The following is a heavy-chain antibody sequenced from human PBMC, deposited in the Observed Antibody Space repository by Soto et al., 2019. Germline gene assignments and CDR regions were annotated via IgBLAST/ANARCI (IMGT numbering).Heavy chain of an antibody. CDR3: ARSRNSAVADSFDF. V-gene: IGHV3-30*04. CDR2: ISRDGSHK. CDR1: GFTFRNYA. D-gene: IGHD1-26*01. J-gene: IGHJ4*02. Sequence: GGSLRLSCAASGFTFRNYAIHWVRQAPGKGLEWVAVISRDGSHKYYLDSVKGRFTISRDNSKDTVNLLMNSLRDDDSAMYYCARSRNSAVADSFDFWGQGTPVTVS.